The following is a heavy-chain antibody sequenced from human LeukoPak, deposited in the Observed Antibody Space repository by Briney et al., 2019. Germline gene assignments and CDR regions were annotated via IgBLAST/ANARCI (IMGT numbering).Heavy chain of an antibody. D-gene: IGHD4-17*01. CDR3: ARGGWAYGDSHFDY. J-gene: IGHJ4*02. Sequence: QPGGSLRLSCTASGFTFSTYSMNWVRQAPGKGLEWVSYISSSSSTIYYADSVKGRFTISRDNAKNSLYLQMNSLRAEDTAVYYCARGGWAYGDSHFDYWGQGTLVTVSS. CDR2: ISSSSSTI. CDR1: GFTFSTYS. V-gene: IGHV3-48*01.